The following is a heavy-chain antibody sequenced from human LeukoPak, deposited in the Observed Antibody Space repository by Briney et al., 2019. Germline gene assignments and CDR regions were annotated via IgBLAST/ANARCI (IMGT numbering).Heavy chain of an antibody. CDR1: GYSFTSYW. CDR3: ARRYYYDSATYALRGPYYFDY. D-gene: IGHD3-22*01. Sequence: GESLKISCKGSGYSFTSYWIGWVRQMPGKGLEWMGIISPGDSHIRYSPSFQGQVTISADKSINTAYLQWSSLRASDSAMYYCARRYYYDSATYALRGPYYFDYWGQGTLVTVSS. J-gene: IGHJ4*02. V-gene: IGHV5-51*01. CDR2: ISPGDSHI.